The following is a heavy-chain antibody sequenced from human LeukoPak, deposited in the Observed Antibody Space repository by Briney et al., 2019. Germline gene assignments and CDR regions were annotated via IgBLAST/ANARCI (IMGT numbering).Heavy chain of an antibody. D-gene: IGHD6-13*01. Sequence: ASVKVSCKASGYTFTSYDINWARQATGQGLEWMGWMNPNSGNTGYAQKFQGRVTMTRNTSISTAYMELSSLRSEDTAVYYCARGQGSSWYWGGGNNWFDPWGQGTLVTVSS. J-gene: IGHJ5*02. V-gene: IGHV1-8*01. CDR3: ARGQGSSWYWGGGNNWFDP. CDR1: GYTFTSYD. CDR2: MNPNSGNT.